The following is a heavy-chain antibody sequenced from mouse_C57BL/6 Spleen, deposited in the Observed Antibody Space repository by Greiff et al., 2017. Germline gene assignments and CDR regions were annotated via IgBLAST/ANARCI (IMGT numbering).Heavy chain of an antibody. D-gene: IGHD1-1*01. CDR3: AREDYYGSSPVAY. V-gene: IGHV14-2*01. J-gene: IGHJ3*01. CDR2: IDPEDGET. CDR1: GFNIKDYY. Sequence: EVKLVESGAELVKPGASVKLSCTASGFNIKDYYMHWVKQRTEQGLEWIGRIDPEDGETKYAPKFQGKATITADTSSNTAYLQLSSLTSEDTAVYYCAREDYYGSSPVAYWGQGTLVTVSA.